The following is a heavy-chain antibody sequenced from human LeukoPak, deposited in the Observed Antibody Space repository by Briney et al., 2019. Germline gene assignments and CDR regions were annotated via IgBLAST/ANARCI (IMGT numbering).Heavy chain of an antibody. Sequence: ASVKVSCKASGYTFTGYYMHWVRQAPGQGLEWMGRINPNSGGTNYAQKFQGRVTMTRDTPISTAYMKLSRLRSDDTAVYYCASARSGVVPAATNLYNWFDPWGQGTLVTVSS. CDR3: ASARSGVVPAATNLYNWFDP. CDR1: GYTFTGYY. D-gene: IGHD2-2*01. V-gene: IGHV1-2*06. CDR2: INPNSGGT. J-gene: IGHJ5*02.